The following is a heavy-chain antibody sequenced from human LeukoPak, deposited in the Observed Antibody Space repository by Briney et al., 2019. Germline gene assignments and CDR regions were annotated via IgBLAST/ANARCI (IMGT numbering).Heavy chain of an antibody. V-gene: IGHV3-66*01. CDR3: AREPPDDIADYGPFDY. CDR2: VYSGGST. D-gene: IGHD4/OR15-4a*01. CDR1: GFTVSSNY. Sequence: GGSLRLSCAASGFTVSSNYMSWVRQAPGTGLKWVSVVYSGGSTYYADSMKGRFTISRDNSKNTLYLQMNSLRADDTAVYYCAREPPDDIADYGPFDYWGQGTLVTVSS. J-gene: IGHJ4*02.